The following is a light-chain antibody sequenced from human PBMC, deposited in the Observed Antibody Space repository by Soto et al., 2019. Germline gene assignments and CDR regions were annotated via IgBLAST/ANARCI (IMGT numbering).Light chain of an antibody. CDR1: QSVSSSY. J-gene: IGKJ4*01. CDR3: QQYGSSQT. Sequence: EIVLTQSPGTLSLSPGERATLSCRASQSVSSSYLAWYQQKPGQAPRLLIYGASSRATGIPDRFSGSGSGTYFTLTISRLAPEDFAVYYCQQYGSSQTFGGGTKVEIK. V-gene: IGKV3-20*01. CDR2: GAS.